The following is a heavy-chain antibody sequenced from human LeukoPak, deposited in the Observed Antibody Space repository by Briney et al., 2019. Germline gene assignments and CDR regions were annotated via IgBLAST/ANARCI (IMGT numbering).Heavy chain of an antibody. CDR1: GYSFTSYW. D-gene: IGHD6-19*01. V-gene: IGHV5-51*01. J-gene: IGHJ4*02. Sequence: GESLKISCKGSGYSFTSYWTGWVRQMPGKGLEWMGIIYPGDSDTRYSPSFQGQVTISADKSISTAYLQWSSLKASDTAMYYCARFVSGWPPKYYFDYWGQGTLVTVSS. CDR3: ARFVSGWPPKYYFDY. CDR2: IYPGDSDT.